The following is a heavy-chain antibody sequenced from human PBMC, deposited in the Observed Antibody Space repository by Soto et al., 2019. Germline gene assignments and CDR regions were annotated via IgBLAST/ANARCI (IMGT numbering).Heavy chain of an antibody. Sequence: QEQVVQSGPAMKEPGSSVKVSCRASGIMSSGYGFSWVRQAPGQGLEWVGRINPTLDSTQYAQNLQGRVSITVDKSTDTAYLEVTSLRLDDTAIYFCATMTRARLDSWGRGTVVTVSS. CDR2: INPTLDST. V-gene: IGHV1-69*09. CDR1: GIMSSGYG. CDR3: ATMTRARLDS. J-gene: IGHJ4*02.